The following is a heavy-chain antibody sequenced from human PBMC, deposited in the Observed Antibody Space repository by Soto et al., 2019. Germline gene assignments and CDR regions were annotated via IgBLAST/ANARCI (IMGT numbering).Heavy chain of an antibody. V-gene: IGHV4-59*08. CDR1: GGSISSYY. J-gene: IGHJ6*03. CDR3: ARRSSSSSGSYYYYYYMDV. Sequence: SETLSLTCTVSGGSISSYYWSWIRQPPGKGLEWIGYIYYSGSTNYNPSLQSRVTISVDTSKNQFCLKLSSVTAADTAVYYCARRSSSSSGSYYYYYYMDVWGKGTTVTVSS. D-gene: IGHD6-6*01. CDR2: IYYSGST.